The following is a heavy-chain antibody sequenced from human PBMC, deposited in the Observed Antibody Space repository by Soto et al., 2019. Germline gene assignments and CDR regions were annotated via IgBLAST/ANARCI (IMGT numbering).Heavy chain of an antibody. V-gene: IGHV4-31*03. CDR2: IFDIETA. Sequence: QVQLQESGPGLVKTSQTLSLTCTVSGGSVSSGGYYWNWIRQHPGKGLEWLGYIFDIETAYYNPSLKSRLTISMDTSKNQFSLKVTSLTPADTAVYYCARENFGVVIHDAFDLWGQGTMVTVSS. CDR3: ARENFGVVIHDAFDL. D-gene: IGHD3-3*01. CDR1: GGSVSSGGYY. J-gene: IGHJ3*01.